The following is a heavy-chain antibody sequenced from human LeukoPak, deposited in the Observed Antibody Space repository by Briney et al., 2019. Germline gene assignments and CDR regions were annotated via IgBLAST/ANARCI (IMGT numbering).Heavy chain of an antibody. V-gene: IGHV1-2*04. D-gene: IGHD6-13*01. Sequence: ASVKVSCKASGYTFTGYYMHWVRQAPGQGLEWMGWINPNSGGTNYAQKFQGWVTMTRDTSISTAYMELSRLRSDDTAVHYCARGGRYSSSWYSHYYYGMDVWGKGTTVTVSS. CDR2: INPNSGGT. CDR1: GYTFTGYY. J-gene: IGHJ6*04. CDR3: ARGGRYSSSWYSHYYYGMDV.